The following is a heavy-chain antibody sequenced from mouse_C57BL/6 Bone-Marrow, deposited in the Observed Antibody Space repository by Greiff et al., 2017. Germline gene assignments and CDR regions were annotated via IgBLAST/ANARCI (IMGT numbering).Heavy chain of an antibody. CDR1: GYTFTSYW. CDR2: IHPNSGST. Sequence: QVQLQQPGAELVKPGASVTLSCKASGYTFTSYWMHWVKQRPGQGLEWIGMIHPNSGSTNYNEKFKSKATVTVDKSSSTAYMQLSSLASEDSAVYYCARGVSTTVVAPSYFDYWGQGTTLTVSS. V-gene: IGHV1-64*01. D-gene: IGHD1-1*01. J-gene: IGHJ2*01. CDR3: ARGVSTTVVAPSYFDY.